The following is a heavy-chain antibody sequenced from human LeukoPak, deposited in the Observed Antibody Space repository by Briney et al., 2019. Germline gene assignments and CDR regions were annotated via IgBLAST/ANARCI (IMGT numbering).Heavy chain of an antibody. D-gene: IGHD3-16*01. V-gene: IGHV3-21*01. J-gene: IGHJ6*02. CDR2: ISSSSSNI. Sequence: GGSLRLSCAVSGFTFSNYNMNWVRQAPGKGLDRVSSISSSSSNIHYADSVKGRFTISRDDANNSLYLQMNSLRAEDTAVYYCARLPTRLREGYYYYYGMDVWGQGTTVTVSS. CDR3: ARLPTRLREGYYYYYGMDV. CDR1: GFTFSNYN.